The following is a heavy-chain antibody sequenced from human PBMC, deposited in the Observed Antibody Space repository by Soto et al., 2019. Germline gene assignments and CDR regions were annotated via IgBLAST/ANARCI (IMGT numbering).Heavy chain of an antibody. Sequence: ASVKVSCKASGYTFTNNDVSWVRQATGQGLEWMGWMNPGSGDTGYAQKFQGRVTMTRDISIATAYMELNSLTSEDTAIYYCARMESFGSLNWFDPWGQGTLVTAPQ. CDR1: GYTFTNND. D-gene: IGHD5-18*01. CDR2: MNPGSGDT. CDR3: ARMESFGSLNWFDP. V-gene: IGHV1-8*02. J-gene: IGHJ5*02.